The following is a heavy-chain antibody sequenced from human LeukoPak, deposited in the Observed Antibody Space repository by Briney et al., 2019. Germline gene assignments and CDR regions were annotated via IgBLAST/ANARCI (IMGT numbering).Heavy chain of an antibody. CDR3: ARTLGSGTSDY. J-gene: IGHJ4*02. Sequence: PSETLSLTCTVSGDSISSYYWSWIRQPTGKGLEWIGYVYYTGGTDYNPSLWSRVTISVDASKSQFSLTLSSVTAADTAVYYCARTLGSGTSDYWGQGTLVTVSS. CDR2: VYYTGGT. V-gene: IGHV4-59*01. D-gene: IGHD3-10*02. CDR1: GDSISSYY.